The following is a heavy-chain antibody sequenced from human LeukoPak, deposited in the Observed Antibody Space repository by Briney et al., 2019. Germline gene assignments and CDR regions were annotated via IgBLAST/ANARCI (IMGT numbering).Heavy chain of an antibody. CDR1: GFTFSSYW. V-gene: IGHV3-74*01. D-gene: IGHD1-26*01. CDR3: ARDSPIYSGSYFFDY. Sequence: GGSLRLSYAASGFTFSSYWMHWVRQAPGKGLVWVSRINSDGTSTNYADSVKGRFTISRDNAKNTLYLQMNSLRAEDTAVYYCARDSPIYSGSYFFDYWGQGTLVTVSS. J-gene: IGHJ4*02. CDR2: INSDGTST.